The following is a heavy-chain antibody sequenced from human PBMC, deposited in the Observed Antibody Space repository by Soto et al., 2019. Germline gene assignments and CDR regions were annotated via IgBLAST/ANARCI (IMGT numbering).Heavy chain of an antibody. J-gene: IGHJ6*03. CDR2: ISYDGSNK. CDR1: GFTFSSYG. Sequence: GGSLRLSCAASGFTFSSYGMHWVRQAPGKGLEWVAVISYDGSNKYYADSVKGRFTISRDNSKNTLYLQMNSLRAEDTAVYYCAKGDQSYYYMDVWGKGTTVTVSS. V-gene: IGHV3-30*18. CDR3: AKGDQSYYYMDV.